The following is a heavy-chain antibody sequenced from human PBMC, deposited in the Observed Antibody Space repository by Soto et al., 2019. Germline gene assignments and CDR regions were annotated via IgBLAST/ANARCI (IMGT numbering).Heavy chain of an antibody. CDR1: GFGFTFSTSA. CDR3: ARARRLARA. V-gene: IGHV3-21*01. D-gene: IGHD3-9*01. J-gene: IGHJ5*02. Sequence: AGSLRLSCAASGFGFTFSTSAMIWVRQAPGKGLEWVSTIRESGRTTHYPDSVKGRFTISRDTAKNSVFLQMNSLRVEDTAVYYCARARRLARAWGQGTLVTVSS. CDR2: IRESGRTT.